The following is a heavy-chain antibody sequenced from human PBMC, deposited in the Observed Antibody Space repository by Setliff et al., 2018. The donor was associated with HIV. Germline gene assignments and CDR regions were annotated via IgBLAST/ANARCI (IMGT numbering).Heavy chain of an antibody. CDR2: IYHSGST. Sequence: SETLSLTCAVSGYSISSGHYWGWIRQPPGKGLEWIGSIYHSGSTYSNPSLKSRVTISVDTSKNQFSLKLRSMTAADTAVYYCARHVKRYYYDTSGPYYMDVWGKGTTVTVSS. CDR1: GYSISSGHY. D-gene: IGHD3-22*01. J-gene: IGHJ6*03. V-gene: IGHV4-38-2*01. CDR3: ARHVKRYYYDTSGPYYMDV.